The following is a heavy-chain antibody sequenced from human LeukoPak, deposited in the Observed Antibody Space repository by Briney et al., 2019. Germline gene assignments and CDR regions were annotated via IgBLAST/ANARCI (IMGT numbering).Heavy chain of an antibody. CDR1: GSTFSSYE. J-gene: IGHJ4*02. CDR3: AVYCSGGCYSGLV. CDR2: ISSSGSTI. Sequence: GGSLRLSCAASGSTFSSYEMNWVRQAPGKGLEWVSYISSSGSTIYYADSGKGRFTISRDNAKNSLYLQMNSLRAEDTAVYYCAVYCSGGCYSGLVWGQGTLVTVSS. V-gene: IGHV3-48*03. D-gene: IGHD2-21*02.